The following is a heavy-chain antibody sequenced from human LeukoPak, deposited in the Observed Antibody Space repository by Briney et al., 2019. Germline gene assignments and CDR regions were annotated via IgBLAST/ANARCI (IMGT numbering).Heavy chain of an antibody. Sequence: GGSLRLSCAASGFTFSSYGMHWVRQAPGKGLEWVAVISYDGSNKYYADSVKGRFTISRDDSKNTLYLQMNSLRAEDTAVYYCAKDRGKEAYYFDYWGQGTLVTVSS. CDR2: ISYDGSNK. CDR3: AKDRGKEAYYFDY. J-gene: IGHJ4*02. CDR1: GFTFSSYG. D-gene: IGHD3-10*01. V-gene: IGHV3-30*18.